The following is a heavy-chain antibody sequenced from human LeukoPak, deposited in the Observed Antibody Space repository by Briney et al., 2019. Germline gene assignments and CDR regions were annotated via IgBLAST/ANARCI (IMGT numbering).Heavy chain of an antibody. Sequence: GGSLRLSCAASGFTFSSYAMSWVRQAPGKGLEWVSGISGSGGSTYYADSAKGRFTISRDNSKNTLYLQMNSLRAEDTAVYYCAKASGWYRFDYWGQGTLVTVSS. V-gene: IGHV3-23*01. D-gene: IGHD6-19*01. CDR3: AKASGWYRFDY. J-gene: IGHJ4*02. CDR1: GFTFSSYA. CDR2: ISGSGGST.